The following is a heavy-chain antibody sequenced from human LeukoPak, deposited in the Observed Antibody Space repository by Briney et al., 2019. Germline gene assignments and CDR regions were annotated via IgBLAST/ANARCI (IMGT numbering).Heavy chain of an antibody. CDR3: ARGVGNSGSYYASDG. V-gene: IGHV1-2*02. CDR1: GYTFTGYY. J-gene: IGHJ4*02. Sequence: GASVKVSCKASGYTFTGYYMHWVRQAPGQGLEWMGWINPNSGGTNYAQKFQGRVTMTRDTSISTAYMELSSLRSEDTAVYYCARGVGNSGSYYASDGWGQGTLVTVSS. D-gene: IGHD1-26*01. CDR2: INPNSGGT.